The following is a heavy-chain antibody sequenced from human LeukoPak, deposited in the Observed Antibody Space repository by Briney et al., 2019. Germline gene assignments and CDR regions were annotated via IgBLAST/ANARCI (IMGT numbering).Heavy chain of an antibody. Sequence: PGGSLRLSCAASGFTFSSYGMHWVRQAPGKGLEWVAFIRYDGSNKYYADSVKGRFTISRDNSKNTLYLQMNSLRAEDTAVYYCARNGVVERGFFDYWGQGTLVTVSS. CDR1: GFTFSSYG. J-gene: IGHJ4*02. D-gene: IGHD2-8*01. CDR3: ARNGVVERGFFDY. V-gene: IGHV3-30*02. CDR2: IRYDGSNK.